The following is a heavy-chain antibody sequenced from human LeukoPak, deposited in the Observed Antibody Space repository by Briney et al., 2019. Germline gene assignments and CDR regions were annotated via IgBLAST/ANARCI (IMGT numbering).Heavy chain of an antibody. D-gene: IGHD4-17*01. CDR1: GGSISSYY. Sequence: SETLSLTCTVSGGSISSYYWSSIRQPPGKGLEWIGYIYYSGSTNYNPSLKSRVTISVDTSKNQFSLKLSSVTAADTAVYYCARERAVTTYYYFDYWGQGTLVTVSS. V-gene: IGHV4-59*01. CDR2: IYYSGST. J-gene: IGHJ4*02. CDR3: ARERAVTTYYYFDY.